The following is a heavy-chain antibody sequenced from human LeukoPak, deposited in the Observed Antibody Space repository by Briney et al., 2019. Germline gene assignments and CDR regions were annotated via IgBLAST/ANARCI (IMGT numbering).Heavy chain of an antibody. CDR1: GGTFNSYA. D-gene: IGHD3-10*01. V-gene: IGHV1-69*05. J-gene: IGHJ6*03. CDR2: IIPIFGTA. CDR3: ASSGFGELGDYYYYYYMDV. Sequence: SVKVSCKASGGTFNSYAISWVRQAPGQGLEWMGGIIPIFGTANYAQKFQGRVTITTDESTSTAYMELSSLRSEDTAVYYCASSGFGELGDYYYYYYMDVWGKGTTVTVSS.